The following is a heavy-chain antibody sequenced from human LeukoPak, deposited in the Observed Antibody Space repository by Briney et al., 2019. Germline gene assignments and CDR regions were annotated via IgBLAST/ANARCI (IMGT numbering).Heavy chain of an antibody. CDR1: GYSISSSNW. Sequence: SETLSLTCAVSGYSISSSNWWGWIRPPPGKGLEWIGYIYYSGSTYYNASLKSRVTLSVDTSKNQFSLKLNSVTAVDTAVYYCARRGSGRYNWFDPWGQGTLVTVSS. V-gene: IGHV4-28*01. CDR2: IYYSGST. D-gene: IGHD3-10*01. J-gene: IGHJ5*02. CDR3: ARRGSGRYNWFDP.